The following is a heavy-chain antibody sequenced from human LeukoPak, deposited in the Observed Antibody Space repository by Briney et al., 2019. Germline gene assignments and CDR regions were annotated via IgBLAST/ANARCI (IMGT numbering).Heavy chain of an antibody. J-gene: IGHJ5*02. Sequence: GGSLRLSCAASGFTFSSYWMSWVRQAPGKGLEWVSAISGSGGSTYYADSVKGRVTISRDNAKSSLYLHMNSLRAEDTAVYYCARAPRFRLVGVPKGPFDPWGQGTLVTVSS. CDR3: ARAPRFRLVGVPKGPFDP. CDR1: GFTFSSYW. V-gene: IGHV3-23*01. D-gene: IGHD1-26*01. CDR2: ISGSGGST.